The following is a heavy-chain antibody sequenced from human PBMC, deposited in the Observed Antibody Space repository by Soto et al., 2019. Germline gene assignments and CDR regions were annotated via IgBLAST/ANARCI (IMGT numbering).Heavy chain of an antibody. CDR1: GYTFTSYA. Sequence: ASVKVSCKASGYTFTSYAMHWVRQAPGQRLEWMGWINAGNGNTKYSQKFQGRVTMTRDTSASTAYMVLSSLRSEDTAVYYCAREGSGWYLRLGSGRDFDYWGQGTLVTVSS. CDR3: AREGSGWYLRLGSGRDFDY. D-gene: IGHD6-19*01. CDR2: INAGNGNT. J-gene: IGHJ4*02. V-gene: IGHV1-3*01.